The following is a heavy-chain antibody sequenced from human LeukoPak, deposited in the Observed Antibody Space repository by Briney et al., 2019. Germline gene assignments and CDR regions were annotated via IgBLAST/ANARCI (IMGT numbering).Heavy chain of an antibody. J-gene: IGHJ4*02. CDR3: ARHGGRNSGVPPLGY. Sequence: GEPLKISCKGSGYSFTNYWIGWVRQMPGKGLEWMGIIYPDDSDTRYSPSFQGQVTISADKSISTAYLQWSSLKASDTAMYYCARHGGRNSGVPPLGYWGQGPLVTVSS. V-gene: IGHV5-51*01. CDR2: IYPDDSDT. CDR1: GYSFTNYW. D-gene: IGHD3-16*01.